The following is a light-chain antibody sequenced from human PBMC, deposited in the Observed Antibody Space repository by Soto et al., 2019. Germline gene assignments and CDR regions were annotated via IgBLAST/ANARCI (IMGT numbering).Light chain of an antibody. CDR2: WAS. CDR3: QQYYTNALT. Sequence: DIVMTQSPDSLAVSLGERATINCKSSQSVLYSSNHKNYLAWYQQKPGQPPKRLIYWASTRESGVPDRFSGSGSGTDFTLTISSLQAEDVAVYYCQQYYTNALTFGGGTQVGVK. J-gene: IGKJ4*01. V-gene: IGKV4-1*01. CDR1: QSVLYSSNHKNY.